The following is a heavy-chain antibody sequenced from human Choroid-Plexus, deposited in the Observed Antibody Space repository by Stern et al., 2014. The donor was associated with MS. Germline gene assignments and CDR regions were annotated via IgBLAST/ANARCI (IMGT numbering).Heavy chain of an antibody. D-gene: IGHD6-6*01. Sequence: QVTLKESGPTLVKPTQTLTLTCTFSGFSLSTSGAGVTWIRQPPGKALEXLAVIYWDDEKRYSTSLKTRLTITRDTSKSQVVLTMTSMDPVDTATYYCAHLFSDASSSWFDPWGQGTLGTVSS. CDR3: AHLFSDASSSWFDP. CDR1: GFSLSTSGAG. V-gene: IGHV2-5*02. CDR2: IYWDDEK. J-gene: IGHJ5*02.